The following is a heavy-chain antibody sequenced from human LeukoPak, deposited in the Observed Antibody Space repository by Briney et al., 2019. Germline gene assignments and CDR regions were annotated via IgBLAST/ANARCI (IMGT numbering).Heavy chain of an antibody. CDR2: IYYSGST. D-gene: IGHD5-12*01. V-gene: IGHV4-59*01. CDR1: GGSISSYY. J-gene: IGHJ5*02. CDR3: ARGISLHSGYDWGFDP. Sequence: SETLSPTCTVSGGSISSYYWSWIRQPPGKGLEWIGYIYYSGSTNYNPSLKSRVTISVDTSKNQFSLKLSSVTAADTAVYYCARGISLHSGYDWGFDPWGQGTLVTVSS.